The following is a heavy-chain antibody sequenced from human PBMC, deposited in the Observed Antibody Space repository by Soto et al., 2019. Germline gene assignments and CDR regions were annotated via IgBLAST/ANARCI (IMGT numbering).Heavy chain of an antibody. CDR3: ARDIAEDYYYYGMDV. V-gene: IGHV3-13*01. CDR1: GFTFSSYD. D-gene: IGHD6-13*01. Sequence: EVQLVESGGGLVQPGGSLRLSCAASGFTFSSYDMHWVRQATGKGLEWVSAIGTAGDTYYPGSVKGRFTISRENAKNSLYLQMNSLRAEDTAVYYCARDIAEDYYYYGMDVWGQGITVTVSS. CDR2: IGTAGDT. J-gene: IGHJ6*02.